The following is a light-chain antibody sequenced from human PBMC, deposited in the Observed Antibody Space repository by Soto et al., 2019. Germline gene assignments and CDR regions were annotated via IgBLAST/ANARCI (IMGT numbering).Light chain of an antibody. CDR1: QSISSW. Sequence: DIQMTQSPSTLSASVGDRVTITCRAIQSISSWLAWYQQKPGKAPKLLIYDASSLESGVPSRFSGSGSGTEFTLTISSLQPDDFATYYCQQYNSYWKTFGQGTKVEIK. CDR3: QQYNSYWKT. V-gene: IGKV1-5*01. CDR2: DAS. J-gene: IGKJ1*01.